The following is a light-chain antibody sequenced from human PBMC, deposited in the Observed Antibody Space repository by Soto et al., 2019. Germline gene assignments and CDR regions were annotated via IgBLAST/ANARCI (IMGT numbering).Light chain of an antibody. J-gene: IGKJ5*01. V-gene: IGKV1-39*01. CDR2: GAS. Sequence: DIRMTQSPSSLSAFVGDRVTITCRASQSISNYLNWYQQRSGKAPKLLIYGASTLQSGVPSRFSGSGSGTDFTLTISSLQPEDFATYYCQQSYSSPPVTFGQGTRLEIK. CDR1: QSISNY. CDR3: QQSYSSPPVT.